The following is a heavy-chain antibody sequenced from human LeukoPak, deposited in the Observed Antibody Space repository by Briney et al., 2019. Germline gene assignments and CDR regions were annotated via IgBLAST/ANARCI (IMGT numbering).Heavy chain of an antibody. D-gene: IGHD3-22*01. CDR3: ARGISVVVMTYYFDY. V-gene: IGHV4-39*07. CDR1: GGSISSSSYY. J-gene: IGHJ4*02. Sequence: PSETLSLTCTVSGGSISSSSYYWGWIRQPPGKGLEWIGSIYYSGSTYYNPSLKSRVTMSVDTSKNQFSLKLSSVTAADTAVYYCARGISVVVMTYYFDYWGQGTLVTVSS. CDR2: IYYSGST.